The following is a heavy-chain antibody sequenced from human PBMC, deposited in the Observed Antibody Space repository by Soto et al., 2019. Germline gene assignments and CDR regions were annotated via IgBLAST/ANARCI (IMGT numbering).Heavy chain of an antibody. J-gene: IGHJ4*02. V-gene: IGHV3-53*01. Sequence: GGSLRLSCAASGLTASNAYMAWVRQAPGMGLEWVSVIYDNGTTYYADSVKGRFTISRDTSTNTLSLRMDSLRAEDTAVYYCARSLFADGRDYWGQGT. CDR1: GLTASNAY. D-gene: IGHD2-21*01. CDR3: ARSLFADGRDY. CDR2: IYDNGTT.